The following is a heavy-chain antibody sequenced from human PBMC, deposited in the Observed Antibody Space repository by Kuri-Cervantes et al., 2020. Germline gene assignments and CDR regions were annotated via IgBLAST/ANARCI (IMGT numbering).Heavy chain of an antibody. V-gene: IGHV4-39*07. J-gene: IGHJ4*02. Sequence: SETLSLTCTVSGGSISSSSYYWGWIRQPPGKGLEWIGSIYHSGSTYYDPSLKSRVTISVDTSKNQFSLKLSSVTAADTAVYYCARCRFHLSRSYYDYVWWNKYYFDYWGQGTLVTVSS. CDR1: GGSISSSSYY. D-gene: IGHD3-16*01. CDR2: IYHSGST. CDR3: ARCRFHLSRSYYDYVWWNKYYFDY.